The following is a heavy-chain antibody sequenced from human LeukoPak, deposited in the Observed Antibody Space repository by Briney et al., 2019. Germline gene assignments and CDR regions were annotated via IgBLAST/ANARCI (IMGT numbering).Heavy chain of an antibody. CDR1: GFTFSSDG. D-gene: IGHD3-10*01. Sequence: PGRSLRLSCAASGFTFSSDGMHWVRQAPGKGLEWVAVIWYDGSNKYYADSVKGRFTISRDNSKNTLYLQMNSLRAEDTAVYYCARDGPHYGSGSYVGRFDRWVEGSLVGVCS. CDR3: ARDGPHYGSGSYVGRFDR. V-gene: IGHV3-33*01. CDR2: IWYDGSNK. J-gene: IGHJ5*02.